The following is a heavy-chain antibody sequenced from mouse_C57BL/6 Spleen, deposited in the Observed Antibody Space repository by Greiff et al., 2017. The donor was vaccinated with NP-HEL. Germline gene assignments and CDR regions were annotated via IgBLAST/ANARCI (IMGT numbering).Heavy chain of an antibody. CDR3: ARRGSNSFDY. J-gene: IGHJ2*01. CDR2: INPNNGGT. Sequence: EVQLQQSGPELVKPGASVKISCKASGYTFTDYYMNWVKQSHGKSLEWIGYINPNNGGTSYNQKFKGKATLTVDKSSSTAYMELRSLTSEDSAVYYCARRGSNSFDYWGQGTTLTVSS. CDR1: GYTFTDYY. V-gene: IGHV1-26*01. D-gene: IGHD5-1*01.